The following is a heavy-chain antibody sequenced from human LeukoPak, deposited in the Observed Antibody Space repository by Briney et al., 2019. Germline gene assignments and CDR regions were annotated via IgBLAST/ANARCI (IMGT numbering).Heavy chain of an antibody. Sequence: PSQTLSLTCTVSGGSISSGDYYWSWIRQPPGKGLEWIGYIYHIGITSYNPSLKSRVTISVDRTRNQFSLKLRSVTAADTAVYYCARESCGSTSCFGGEGYYYYYMDVWGKGTTVTVSS. J-gene: IGHJ6*03. D-gene: IGHD2-2*01. CDR1: GGSISSGDYY. CDR2: IYHIGIT. V-gene: IGHV4-30-2*01. CDR3: ARESCGSTSCFGGEGYYYYYMDV.